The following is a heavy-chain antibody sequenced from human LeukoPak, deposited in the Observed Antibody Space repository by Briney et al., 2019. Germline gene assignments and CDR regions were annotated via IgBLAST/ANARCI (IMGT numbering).Heavy chain of an antibody. CDR2: IRRNGARI. Sequence: GGSLRLSCAASGFTFAEYTMPWVRQAPGKGLEWVSHIRRNGARIHYVDSVKGRFTISRDNSKNSLYLQMNSLRTEDTTLYYCVKELVSASESVWGWYPMDYWGQGILVIVSS. CDR3: VKELVSASESVWGWYPMDY. CDR1: GFTFAEYT. V-gene: IGHV3-43*01. D-gene: IGHD3-16*01. J-gene: IGHJ4*02.